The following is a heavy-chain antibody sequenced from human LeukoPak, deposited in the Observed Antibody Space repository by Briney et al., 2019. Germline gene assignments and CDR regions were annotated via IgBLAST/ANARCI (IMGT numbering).Heavy chain of an antibody. D-gene: IGHD4-23*01. CDR3: ARMGSTVGPL. J-gene: IGHJ4*02. CDR1: GFAVSSNY. Sequence: RSGGSLRLSCAVSGFAVSSNYMSWVRQTPGKGLEWVSVIYSGGSTYYADSVKGRFTISRDNSKNTLYLQMNSLRAEDTAVYYCARMGSTVGPLWGQGTLVTVSS. V-gene: IGHV3-53*01. CDR2: IYSGGST.